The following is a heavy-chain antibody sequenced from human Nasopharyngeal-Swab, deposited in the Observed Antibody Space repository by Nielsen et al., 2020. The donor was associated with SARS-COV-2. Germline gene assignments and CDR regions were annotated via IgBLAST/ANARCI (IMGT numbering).Heavy chain of an antibody. Sequence: ASVKVSCKASGYTFTSYYMHWVRQAPGQGLEWMGLINTSGGSTSYAQKLQGRVTMTRDTSTSTVYMELSSLRSEDTAVYYCARDLPYETLLWFGELYLGAFDIWGQGTMVTVSS. D-gene: IGHD3-10*01. CDR1: GYTFTSYY. J-gene: IGHJ3*02. CDR3: ARDLPYETLLWFGELYLGAFDI. V-gene: IGHV1-46*01. CDR2: INTSGGST.